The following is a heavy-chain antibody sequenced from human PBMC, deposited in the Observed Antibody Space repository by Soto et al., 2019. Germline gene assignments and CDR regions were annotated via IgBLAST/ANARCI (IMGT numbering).Heavy chain of an antibody. CDR2: IYPGDSDT. D-gene: IGHD6-13*01. Sequence: PGESLKISCKGSGYSFTSYWIGWVRQMPGKGLEWMGIIYPGDSDTRYSPSFQGQVTISADKSISTAYLQWSSLKASDTAMYYCARPSYSSSPSVYYYYGMDVWGQGTTVTVSS. V-gene: IGHV5-51*01. J-gene: IGHJ6*02. CDR1: GYSFTSYW. CDR3: ARPSYSSSPSVYYYYGMDV.